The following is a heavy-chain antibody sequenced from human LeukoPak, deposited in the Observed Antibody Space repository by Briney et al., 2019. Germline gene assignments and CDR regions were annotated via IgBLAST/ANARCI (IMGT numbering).Heavy chain of an antibody. J-gene: IGHJ4*02. D-gene: IGHD6-13*01. CDR2: IRYDGSNK. CDR1: GFTFSSYG. Sequence: GGSLRLSCAASGFTFSSYGMHWVRQAPGEGLEWVAFIRYDGSNKYYADSVKGRFTISRDNSKNTLYLQMNSLRAEDTAVYYCAKAFGSSWAYYFDYWGQGTLVTVSS. V-gene: IGHV3-30*02. CDR3: AKAFGSSWAYYFDY.